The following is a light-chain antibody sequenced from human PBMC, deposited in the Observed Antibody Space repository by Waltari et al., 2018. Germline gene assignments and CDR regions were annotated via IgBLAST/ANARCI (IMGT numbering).Light chain of an antibody. J-gene: IGKJ1*01. CDR2: GAS. CDR1: RNVNSN. Sequence: EIVMTQSPATLSVSPGERANLSCRASRNVNSNLAWYQQKPGQAPRLLIYGASNRATGFPARFSGSGSGTDFTLTINSLQSEDFAVYYCQQYNNWPRTFGQGTKVEI. CDR3: QQYNNWPRT. V-gene: IGKV3-15*01.